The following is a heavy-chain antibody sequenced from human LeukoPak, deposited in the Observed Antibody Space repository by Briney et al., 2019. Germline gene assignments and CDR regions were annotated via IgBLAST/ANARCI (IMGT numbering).Heavy chain of an antibody. CDR2: INHSGST. V-gene: IGHV4-34*01. CDR1: GGSFSGYY. CDR3: AQRRWLQLRRGYFDY. Sequence: PSETLSLTCAVYGGSFSGYYWSWIRQPPGKGLEWIGEINHSGSTNYNPSLKSRVTISVDTSKNQFSLKLSSVTAADTAVYYCAQRRWLQLRRGYFDYLGQGTLVTVSS. J-gene: IGHJ4*02. D-gene: IGHD5-24*01.